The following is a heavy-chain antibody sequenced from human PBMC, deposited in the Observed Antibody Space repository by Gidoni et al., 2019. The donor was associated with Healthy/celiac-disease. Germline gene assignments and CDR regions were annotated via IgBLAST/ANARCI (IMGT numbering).Heavy chain of an antibody. CDR3: ARVNTPERYDY. D-gene: IGHD1-1*01. V-gene: IGHV3-21*01. CDR1: GFTFSSYR. J-gene: IGHJ4*02. CDR2: ISSSSSYI. Sequence: EVQLVESGGGLVKPGGSLRLSCAALGFTFSSYRMTWVRQAPGKGLGWVSSISSSSSYIYYADSVKGRFTISRDNAKNSLYLQMNSLRADDTAVYYCARVNTPERYDYWGQGTLVTVSS.